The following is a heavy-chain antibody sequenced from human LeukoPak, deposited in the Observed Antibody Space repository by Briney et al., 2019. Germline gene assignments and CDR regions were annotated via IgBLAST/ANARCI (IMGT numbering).Heavy chain of an antibody. CDR3: ARNHYYDILTGYVTYSMDV. J-gene: IGHJ6*02. CDR2: ISAYNGNA. CDR1: GYTFTNYG. Sequence: ASVKVSCTASGYTFTNYGISWVRQAPGQGLEWMGWISAYNGNANYAQRFQGRVTTTTDTSTSTAYMELRSLRSDDTAVYYCARNHYYDILTGYVTYSMDVWGQGTTVTVSS. V-gene: IGHV1-18*01. D-gene: IGHD3-9*01.